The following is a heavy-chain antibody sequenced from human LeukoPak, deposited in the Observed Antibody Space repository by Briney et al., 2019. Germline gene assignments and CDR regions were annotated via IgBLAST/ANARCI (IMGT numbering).Heavy chain of an antibody. CDR2: IIPIFGTA. CDR3: AVGAMVPAKETPKSDWYFDL. V-gene: IGHV1-69*05. J-gene: IGHJ2*01. Sequence: ASAKVSCKASGGTFSSYAISWVRQAPGQGLEWMGGIIPIFGTANYAQKFQGRVTITTDESTSTAYMELSSLRSEDTAVYYCAVGAMVPAKETPKSDWYFDLWGRGTLVTVSS. CDR1: GGTFSSYA. D-gene: IGHD4/OR15-4a*01.